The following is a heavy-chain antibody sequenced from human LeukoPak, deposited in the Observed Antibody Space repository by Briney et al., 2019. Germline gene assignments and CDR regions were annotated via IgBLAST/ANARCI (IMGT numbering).Heavy chain of an antibody. Sequence: SETLSLTCTVSGGSISSRSYYWGWIRQPPGKGLEWIGRIYYSGSTYYNPSLESRVTISVDTSKNQFSLKLSSMMAADTAVYYCARSGGLAARPPYFDYWGQGTLVTVSS. V-gene: IGHV4-39*01. CDR3: ARSGGLAARPPYFDY. CDR2: IYYSGST. J-gene: IGHJ4*02. CDR1: GGSISSRSYY. D-gene: IGHD6-6*01.